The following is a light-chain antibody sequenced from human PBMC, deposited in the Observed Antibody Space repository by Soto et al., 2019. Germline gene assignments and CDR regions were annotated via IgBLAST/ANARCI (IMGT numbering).Light chain of an antibody. Sequence: QAVVTQRPSASGTHGQRVTISCSGSGSNIGSNSVNWYQQLPGTAPKLLMYSSNQRPSGVPDRFSGSKSGTSASLAIRGLQSEDEADYYCAAWDDSLNGVVFGGGTKLTVL. CDR2: SSN. V-gene: IGLV1-44*01. J-gene: IGLJ2*01. CDR1: GSNIGSNS. CDR3: AAWDDSLNGVV.